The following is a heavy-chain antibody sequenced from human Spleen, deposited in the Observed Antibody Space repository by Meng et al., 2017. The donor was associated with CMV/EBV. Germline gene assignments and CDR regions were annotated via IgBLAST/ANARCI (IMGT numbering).Heavy chain of an antibody. CDR3: AKGEYSSSSLGYYYGMDV. V-gene: IGHV1-18*01. CDR2: ISADNGKT. CDR1: GYSFTNYG. D-gene: IGHD6-6*01. Sequence: ASVKVSCKASGYSFTNYGTSWVRQAPGQGLEYMGWISADNGKTNYAQKLQDRVTMTTDTSTSTAYMELRSLRSDDTAVYYCAKGEYSSSSLGYYYGMDVWGQGTTVTVSS. J-gene: IGHJ6*02.